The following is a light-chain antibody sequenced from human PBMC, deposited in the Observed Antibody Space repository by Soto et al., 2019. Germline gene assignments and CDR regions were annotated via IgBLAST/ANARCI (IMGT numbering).Light chain of an antibody. J-gene: IGKJ1*01. Sequence: DIQMTQSPSTLSASVGDRVTITCRASQSISSWLAWYQQKPGKAHKLLIYKASSLESGVPSRFSGSGSGTDFTLTISSLQPDDFATYYCQQYNSYSWTFGQGTKVEIK. CDR2: KAS. V-gene: IGKV1-5*03. CDR3: QQYNSYSWT. CDR1: QSISSW.